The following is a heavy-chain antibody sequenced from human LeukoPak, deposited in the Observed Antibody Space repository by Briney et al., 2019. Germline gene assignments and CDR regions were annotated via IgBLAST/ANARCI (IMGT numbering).Heavy chain of an antibody. CDR2: INNSGST. V-gene: IGHV4-34*01. CDR3: ARVRPDYDYVWGSFVY. Sequence: SGTLSLTCAVYGGSFSGYYWSWIRQPPGKGLEWIGEINNSGSTNYNPSLKSRVTISVDTSKNKFSLKLSSVTAADTAVYCCARVRPDYDYVWGSFVYWGEGTLVTVSS. J-gene: IGHJ4*02. D-gene: IGHD3-16*01. CDR1: GGSFSGYY.